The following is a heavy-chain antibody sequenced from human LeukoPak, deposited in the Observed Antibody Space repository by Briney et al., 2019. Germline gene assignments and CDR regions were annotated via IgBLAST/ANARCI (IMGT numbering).Heavy chain of an antibody. Sequence: GGSLRLSCAASGYDVSINYMSWVRQAPGKGLEWVTPISTSGGSTYYADSVRGRFTFSRDNSKNTLYLQMNSLRAEDTAVYYCATQKRGSSRPYYFDYWGQGTLVTVSS. J-gene: IGHJ4*02. V-gene: IGHV3-23*01. CDR1: GYDVSINY. D-gene: IGHD3-16*02. CDR2: ISTSGGST. CDR3: ATQKRGSSRPYYFDY.